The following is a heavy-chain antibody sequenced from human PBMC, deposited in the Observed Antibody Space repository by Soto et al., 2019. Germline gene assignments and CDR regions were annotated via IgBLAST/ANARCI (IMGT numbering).Heavy chain of an antibody. CDR2: IYYSGST. D-gene: IGHD2-21*01. V-gene: IGHV4-31*03. CDR3: ARVNPDHDAFDI. CDR1: GGSISSGGYY. Sequence: SETLSLTCTVSGGSISSGGYYWSWIRQHPGKGLEWIGSIYYSGSTNYNPSLKSRVTISVDTSKNQFSLKLSSVTAADTAVYYCARVNPDHDAFDIWGPGTMVTV. J-gene: IGHJ3*02.